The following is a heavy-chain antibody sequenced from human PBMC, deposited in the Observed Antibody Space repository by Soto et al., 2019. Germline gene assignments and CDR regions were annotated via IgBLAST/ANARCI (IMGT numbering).Heavy chain of an antibody. CDR3: AKDQDTIFGVVTSNFDY. D-gene: IGHD3-3*01. Sequence: GGSLRLSCAASGFTFSSYAMSWVRQAPGKGLEWVSAISGSGGSTYYADAVKGRFTISRDNSKNTLYLQMNSLRAEDTAVYYCAKDQDTIFGVVTSNFDYWGQGTLVTVSS. CDR2: ISGSGGST. CDR1: GFTFSSYA. J-gene: IGHJ4*02. V-gene: IGHV3-23*01.